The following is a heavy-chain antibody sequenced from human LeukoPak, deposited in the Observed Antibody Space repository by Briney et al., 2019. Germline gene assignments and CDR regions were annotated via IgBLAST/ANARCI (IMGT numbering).Heavy chain of an antibody. CDR3: AKGRNDFWSGSYYFDY. D-gene: IGHD3-3*01. J-gene: IGHJ4*02. V-gene: IGHV3-23*01. CDR1: GFTFRNYW. CDR2: ISGSGGST. Sequence: GGSLRLSCAASGFTFRNYWMGWVRQAPGKGLEWVSAISGSGGSTYYADSVKGRFTISRDNSKNTLYLQMNSLRAEDTVVYYCAKGRNDFWSGSYYFDYWGQGTLVTVSS.